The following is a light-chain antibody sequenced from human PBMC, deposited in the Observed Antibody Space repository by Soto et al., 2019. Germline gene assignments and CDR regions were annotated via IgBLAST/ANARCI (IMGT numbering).Light chain of an antibody. Sequence: QLVLTQQPSASGTPGQTVTISCSGSGSNIGENAVNWYQHLPGTAPQLLIYSNALRPSGVPHRFSGSKSGTAGSLAISGLQSEDEAHYYCAAWDDSLKAMLFGGGTKLTVL. J-gene: IGLJ3*02. CDR3: AAWDDSLKAML. V-gene: IGLV1-44*01. CDR1: GSNIGENA. CDR2: SNA.